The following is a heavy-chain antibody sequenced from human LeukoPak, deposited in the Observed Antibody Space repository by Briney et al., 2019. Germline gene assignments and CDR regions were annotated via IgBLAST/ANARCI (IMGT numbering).Heavy chain of an antibody. CDR3: ASQVTLAAAGLAY. CDR2: IGTAGDT. Sequence: GGSLRLSCAASGFTFSSYDMHWVRQATGKGLEWVSAIGTAGDTYYPGSVKGRFTISRENAKNSLYLQMNSLRAEDTAVYYCASQVTLAAAGLAYWGQGTLVTVSS. J-gene: IGHJ4*02. CDR1: GFTFSSYD. D-gene: IGHD6-13*01. V-gene: IGHV3-13*01.